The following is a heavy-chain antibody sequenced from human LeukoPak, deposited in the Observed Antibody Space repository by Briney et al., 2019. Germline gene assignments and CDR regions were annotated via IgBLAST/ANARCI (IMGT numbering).Heavy chain of an antibody. J-gene: IGHJ4*02. Sequence: GGSLRLSCAASGFTFNSYSMSWVRQAPGKGLEWVSLISGSGGHTYYADSVKGRFTISRDDPKNTLYLEMNNLRAEDTAVFYCAREPPHCGGDCFSLLDNWGQGTLVTVSS. D-gene: IGHD2-21*02. CDR3: AREPPHCGGDCFSLLDN. CDR2: ISGSGGHT. V-gene: IGHV3-23*01. CDR1: GFTFNSYS.